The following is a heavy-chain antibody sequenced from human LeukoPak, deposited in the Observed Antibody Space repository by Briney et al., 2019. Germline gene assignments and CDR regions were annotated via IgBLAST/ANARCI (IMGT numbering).Heavy chain of an antibody. J-gene: IGHJ3*02. D-gene: IGHD3-10*01. CDR2: INSDGSSR. CDR1: GFTFSNYW. V-gene: IGHV3-74*01. Sequence: GGSLRLSCAASGFTFSNYWMHWVRQVPGKGLVWVSRINSDGSSRSYADSVTGRFTISIDNANNTLYVQMNSLGAEDTAVYYRSTGSGHAFDIWGRGTMVTVSS. CDR3: STGSGHAFDI.